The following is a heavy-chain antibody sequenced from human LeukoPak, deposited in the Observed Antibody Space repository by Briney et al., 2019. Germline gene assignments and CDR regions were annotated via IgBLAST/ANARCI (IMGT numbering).Heavy chain of an antibody. J-gene: IGHJ4*02. CDR1: GYTFTSYG. CDR2: ISAYNGNT. D-gene: IGHD4-11*01. CDR3: ARDEGVRYSNYALDY. Sequence: EASVKVSCKASGYTFTSYGISWVRQAPGQGLEWMGWISAYNGNTNYAQKLQGRVTMTTDTSTSTAYMELRSLRSDDTAVYYCARDEGVRYSNYALDYWGQGTLVTVSS. V-gene: IGHV1-18*01.